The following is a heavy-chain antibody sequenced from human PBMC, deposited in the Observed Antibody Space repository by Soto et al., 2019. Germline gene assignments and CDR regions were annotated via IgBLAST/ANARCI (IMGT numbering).Heavy chain of an antibody. CDR3: ARGSELRYFDWSGFDY. D-gene: IGHD3-9*01. Sequence: QVQLVQSGAEVKKPGASVKVSCKASGYTFTSYYMHWVRQAPGQGLEWMGMINPSGGGTSYAQKFQGRVTMTRDTSTSTGYMDLSSLRSEDTAVYYCARGSELRYFDWSGFDYRGQGTLVIVSS. CDR1: GYTFTSYY. J-gene: IGHJ4*02. V-gene: IGHV1-46*01. CDR2: INPSGGGT.